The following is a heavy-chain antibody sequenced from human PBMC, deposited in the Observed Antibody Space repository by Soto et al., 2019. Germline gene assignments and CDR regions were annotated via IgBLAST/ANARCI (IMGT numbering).Heavy chain of an antibody. J-gene: IGHJ4*02. CDR3: SRAIFGVVIAGY. V-gene: IGHV3-30-3*01. CDR1: GFTFSSYA. D-gene: IGHD3-3*01. CDR2: ISYDGSNK. Sequence: QVQLVESGGGVVQPGRSLRLSCAASGFTFSSYAMHWVRQAPGKGLEWVAVISYDGSNKYYADSVKGRFTISRDNSKNTLYLHMNSLRAEDTAVYYCSRAIFGVVIAGYWGQGTPVTVSS.